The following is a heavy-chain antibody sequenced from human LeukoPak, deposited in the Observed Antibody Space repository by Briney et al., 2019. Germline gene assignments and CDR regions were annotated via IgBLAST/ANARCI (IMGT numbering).Heavy chain of an antibody. Sequence: GGSLRLSCEASGFTFSGYKMNWVRQAPGKGLEWVSHISRSSSTIYYADSVKGRFTISRDNAKNSLYLQMNSLRDEDTAVYYCVRKFDYWGRGILVTVSS. CDR2: ISRSSSTI. CDR1: GFTFSGYK. J-gene: IGHJ4*02. V-gene: IGHV3-48*02. CDR3: VRKFDY.